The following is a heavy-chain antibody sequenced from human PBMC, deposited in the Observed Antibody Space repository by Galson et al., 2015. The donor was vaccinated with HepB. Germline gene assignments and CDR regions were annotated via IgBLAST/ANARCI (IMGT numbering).Heavy chain of an antibody. CDR2: IKQDGSEK. Sequence: SLRLSCAASGFTFSSYWMSWVRQAPGQGLEWVANIKQDGSEKYYVDSVKGRFTISRDNAKNSLYLQMNSLRAEDTAVYYCARVYDSSGYPIDYWGQGTLVTVSS. CDR1: GFTFSSYW. J-gene: IGHJ4*02. CDR3: ARVYDSSGYPIDY. V-gene: IGHV3-7*01. D-gene: IGHD3-22*01.